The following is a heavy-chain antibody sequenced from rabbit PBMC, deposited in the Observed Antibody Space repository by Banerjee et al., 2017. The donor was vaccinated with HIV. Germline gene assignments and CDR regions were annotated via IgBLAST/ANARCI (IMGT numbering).Heavy chain of an antibody. J-gene: IGHJ4*01. CDR2: INTSSGNT. CDR3: ARDPANSGDSNFNL. Sequence: QEQLEESGGDLVKPEGSLTLTCTASGFSFTNKYVMCWVRQAPGKGLEWIACINTSSGNTVYASWAKGRFTISKTSSTTVTLQMTSLTAADTATYFCARDPANSGDSNFNLWGQGTLVTVS. D-gene: IGHD1-1*01. CDR1: GFSFTNKYV. V-gene: IGHV1S45*01.